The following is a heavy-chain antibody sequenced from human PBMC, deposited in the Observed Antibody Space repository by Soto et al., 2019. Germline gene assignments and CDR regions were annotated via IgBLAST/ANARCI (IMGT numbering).Heavy chain of an antibody. CDR2: IIPISGTA. D-gene: IGHD6-19*01. J-gene: IGHJ6*02. Sequence: VASVKVSCKASGGTFSSYAIGWVRQAPGQGLEWMGGIIPISGTANYAQKFQGRVTITADESTSTAYMELSSLRSEDTAVYYCARGRAVAGTWNYYYYYGMDVWGQGTTVTVSS. V-gene: IGHV1-69*13. CDR3: ARGRAVAGTWNYYYYYGMDV. CDR1: GGTFSSYA.